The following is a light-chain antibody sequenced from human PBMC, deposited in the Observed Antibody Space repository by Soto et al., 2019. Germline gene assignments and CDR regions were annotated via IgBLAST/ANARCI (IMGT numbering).Light chain of an antibody. V-gene: IGLV2-14*01. CDR1: SNDVGSYDF. J-gene: IGLJ1*01. CDR3: ISFTNSPIYV. CDR2: EVS. Sequence: QSALTQPASVSGSPGQSITISCTGTSNDVGSYDFVSWYQQHPDKAPRLMIYEVSNRPSGVSDRFSGSKSGNTASLTISGLQAEDEADYYCISFTNSPIYVFGTGTKLTVL.